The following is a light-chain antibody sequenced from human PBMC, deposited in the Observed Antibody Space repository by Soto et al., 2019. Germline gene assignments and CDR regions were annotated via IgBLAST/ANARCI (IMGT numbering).Light chain of an antibody. CDR1: SRDVGGYNY. J-gene: IGLJ2*01. V-gene: IGLV2-14*01. Sequence: QSALTQPASVSGSPGQSVTISCTGTSRDVGGYNYVYQYQQHPGKAPKLMIYEVSNRTSGVSNRSSGSKSGNTASLTISGLQADDEADYYCSSYTSSSLRVFGGGTKLTVL. CDR3: SSYTSSSLRV. CDR2: EVS.